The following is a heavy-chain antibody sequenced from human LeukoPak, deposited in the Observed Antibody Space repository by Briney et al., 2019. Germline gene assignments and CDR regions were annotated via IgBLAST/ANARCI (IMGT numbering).Heavy chain of an antibody. V-gene: IGHV3-15*01. CDR2: IKSKTDDGTI. Sequence: GGSLRLSCAASGFTFSNAWMSWVRQAPGEGLEWVGRIKSKTDDGTIDYAAPVKGRFTISRDDSKNTLYLQMNSLKTEDTAVYYCSIDLLSHDYWGQGTLVTVSS. CDR1: GFTFSNAW. CDR3: SIDLLSHDY. J-gene: IGHJ4*02.